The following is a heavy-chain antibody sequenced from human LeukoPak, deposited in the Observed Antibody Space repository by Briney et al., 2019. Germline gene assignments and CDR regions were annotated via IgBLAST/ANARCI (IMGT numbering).Heavy chain of an antibody. J-gene: IGHJ5*02. CDR2: ISSVDYT. CDR1: GHTFTTDD. Sequence: ASVKVSCKASGHTFTTDDINWVRQATGQGLEWVGFISSVDYTGYAQKLQGRVTITRDTSLRTVYLELSSLTSDDTAVYYCANYEKRGFDPWGQGTLVTVSS. CDR3: ANYEKRGFDP. D-gene: IGHD3-22*01. V-gene: IGHV1-8*01.